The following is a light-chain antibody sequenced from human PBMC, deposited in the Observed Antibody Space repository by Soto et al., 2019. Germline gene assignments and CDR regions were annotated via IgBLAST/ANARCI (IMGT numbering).Light chain of an antibody. V-gene: IGKV1-5*01. J-gene: IGKJ1*01. CDR1: QNVSHW. CDR3: QQYYGFPWT. CDR2: DVS. Sequence: DIPMTQSPSTLSASIGDRVTITCRASQNVSHWLAWYRQKPGKAPNLLIYDVSSSESGVPSRFSGSGSGTEFTLTVSSLQPDEFATYFCQQYYGFPWTFGQGTKVEIK.